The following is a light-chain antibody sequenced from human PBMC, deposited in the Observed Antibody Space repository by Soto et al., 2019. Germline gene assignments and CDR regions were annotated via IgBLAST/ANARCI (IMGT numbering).Light chain of an antibody. CDR2: DVS. Sequence: QSVLTQPASVSGSPGQSITFSCTGTSNDIGGYNYVSWYQQHPGKAPKLMIFDVSNRPSGVSYRFSGSKSGNTASLTISGLQAEDEADYYCRSYTSSSTLLFGGGTKLTVL. V-gene: IGLV2-14*01. J-gene: IGLJ2*01. CDR1: SNDIGGYNY. CDR3: RSYTSSSTLL.